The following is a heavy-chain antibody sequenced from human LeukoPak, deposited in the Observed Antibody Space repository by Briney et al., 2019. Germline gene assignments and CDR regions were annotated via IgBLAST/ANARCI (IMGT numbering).Heavy chain of an antibody. J-gene: IGHJ4*02. Sequence: PGGSLRLSCATSEFTFSDYYMSWIRQPPGKGLEWVSSIFPSGGEIHYADSVRGRFTISRDNSKSTLSLQMNSLRAEDTAIYYCATYRQVLLPFESWGQGTLVTVSS. CDR1: EFTFSDYY. CDR2: IFPSGGEI. V-gene: IGHV3-11*01. CDR3: ATYRQVLLPFES. D-gene: IGHD2-8*02.